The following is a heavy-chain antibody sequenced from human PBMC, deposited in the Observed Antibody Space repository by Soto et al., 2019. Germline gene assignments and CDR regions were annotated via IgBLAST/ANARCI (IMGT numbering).Heavy chain of an antibody. Sequence: ASVKVSCKAFGDTFISYYIHWVRQAPGQGLEWMGWINPYTGDTNYAQKFQGRVTMTRDTSITTAYMELSRLRYDETAFYYCARNPGGITGKNEYQYYDLDVWGQGTMVPVSS. J-gene: IGHJ6*02. CDR3: ARNPGGITGKNEYQYYDLDV. D-gene: IGHD1-20*01. CDR1: GDTFISYY. CDR2: INPYTGDT. V-gene: IGHV1-2*02.